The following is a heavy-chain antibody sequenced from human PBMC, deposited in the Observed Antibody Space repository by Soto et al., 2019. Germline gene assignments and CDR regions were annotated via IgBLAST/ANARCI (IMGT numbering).Heavy chain of an antibody. CDR3: ARARSHLYDFWSGPISRYMDV. V-gene: IGHV4-34*01. Sequence: SETLSLTCAVYGGSFSGYYWSWIRQPPGKGLEWIGEINHSGSTNYNPSLKSRVTISVDTSKNQFSLKLSSVTAADTAVYYCARARSHLYDFWSGPISRYMDVWGKGTTVTVSS. CDR2: INHSGST. D-gene: IGHD3-3*01. CDR1: GGSFSGYY. J-gene: IGHJ6*03.